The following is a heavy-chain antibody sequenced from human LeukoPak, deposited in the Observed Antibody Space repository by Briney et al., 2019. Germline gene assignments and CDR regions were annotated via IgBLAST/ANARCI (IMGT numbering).Heavy chain of an antibody. V-gene: IGHV3-30*03. CDR2: ISYDGSNK. D-gene: IGHD6-13*01. CDR3: GRDVGGIAADGTIGWIDP. Sequence: PGRSLRLSCAASGFTFSSYGMHWVRQAPGKGLEWVAVISYDGSNKYYADSVKGRFTISRDNSKNTLYLQMNSLRAEDTAVYYCGRDVGGIAADGTIGWIDPWGQGNMVTVSS. J-gene: IGHJ5*02. CDR1: GFTFSSYG.